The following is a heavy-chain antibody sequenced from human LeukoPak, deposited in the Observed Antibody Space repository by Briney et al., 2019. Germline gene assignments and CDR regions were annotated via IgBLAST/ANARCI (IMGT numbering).Heavy chain of an antibody. J-gene: IGHJ4*02. CDR1: GFTFSSYS. CDR3: AKSGGNSAFWEY. D-gene: IGHD4-23*01. V-gene: IGHV3-23*01. CDR2: ISCSGGST. Sequence: WGSLRLSCAASGFTFSSYSMSWVRQAPGKGLEWVSSISCSGGSTYYADSVKGLFTIFRDNSKNSLYLQMTILRADSAAEYYCAKSGGNSAFWEYWGQGTLVTVSS.